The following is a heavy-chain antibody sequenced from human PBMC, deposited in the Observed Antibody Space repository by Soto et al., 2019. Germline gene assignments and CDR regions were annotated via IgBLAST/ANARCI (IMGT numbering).Heavy chain of an antibody. CDR2: VFYSGNT. CDR3: ASRDYNDDFEI. D-gene: IGHD4-4*01. CDR1: GVSISTYY. J-gene: IGHJ3*02. V-gene: IGHV4-59*01. Sequence: QVQLQESGPGLVKPSETLSLTCTVSGVSISTYYWTWIRQPPGKGLEWIGQVFYSGNTNYNPSLKSRVTISVDASRNQFSLRLSSVTAADTAMYYCASRDYNDDFEIWGQGTLVTVSS.